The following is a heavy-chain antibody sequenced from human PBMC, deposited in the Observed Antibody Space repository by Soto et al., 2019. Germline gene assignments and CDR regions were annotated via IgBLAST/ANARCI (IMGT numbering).Heavy chain of an antibody. Sequence: QVQLVQSGAEVKKPGASVKVSCKASGYTFTSYGISWVRQAPGQGLEWMGWISAYNGNTNYAQKLQGRVTMTTDTXXSXAXXELRSLRSDDTAVYYCARCHGEGLRSPYYYYGMDVWGQGTTVTVSS. CDR3: ARCHGEGLRSPYYYYGMDV. D-gene: IGHD5-12*01. CDR2: ISAYNGNT. J-gene: IGHJ6*02. CDR1: GYTFTSYG. V-gene: IGHV1-18*01.